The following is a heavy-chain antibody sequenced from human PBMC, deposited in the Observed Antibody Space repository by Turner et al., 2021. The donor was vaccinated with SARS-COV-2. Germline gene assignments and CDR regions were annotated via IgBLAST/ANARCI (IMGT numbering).Heavy chain of an antibody. V-gene: IGHV1-24*01. J-gene: IGHJ4*02. CDR1: GYTLIELS. Sequence: QVQLVQSGAEVKKPGAAVKVSCKVSGYTLIELSMHWVRQAPGKGLEWMGGFDPEDGETIYAQKFQGRVTMTEDTSTDTAYMELSSLRSEDTAVYYCATGYAYCGADCSIDYLGQGTLGTVSS. CDR3: ATGYAYCGADCSIDY. CDR2: FDPEDGET. D-gene: IGHD2-21*02.